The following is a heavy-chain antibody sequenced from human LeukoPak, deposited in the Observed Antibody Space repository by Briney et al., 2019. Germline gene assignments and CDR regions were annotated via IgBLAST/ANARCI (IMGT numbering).Heavy chain of an antibody. CDR1: GYTFTSYG. CDR3: ARDRGPSLLWFGELGDY. Sequence: GSSVKVSCKASGYTFTSYGISWVRQAPGQGLEWMGWISAYNGNTNYAQKLQGRVTMTTDTSTSTAYMELRSLRSDDTAVYYCARDRGPSLLWFGELGDYWGQGTLVTVSS. CDR2: ISAYNGNT. D-gene: IGHD3-10*01. V-gene: IGHV1-18*01. J-gene: IGHJ4*02.